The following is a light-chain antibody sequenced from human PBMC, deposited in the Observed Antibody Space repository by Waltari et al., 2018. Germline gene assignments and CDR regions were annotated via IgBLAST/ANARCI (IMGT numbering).Light chain of an antibody. CDR2: QYN. J-gene: IGLJ2*01. CDR3: QAWDSSTAV. CDR1: KLGGKF. Sequence: SYELTQPPSVSVSPGQTATITCSGDKLGGKFASWYQQRPGHSPVLVIYQYNKRPSGIPERFSGSNSGNTATLTITGTQALDEADFYCQAWDSSTAVFGGGTKLTVL. V-gene: IGLV3-1*01.